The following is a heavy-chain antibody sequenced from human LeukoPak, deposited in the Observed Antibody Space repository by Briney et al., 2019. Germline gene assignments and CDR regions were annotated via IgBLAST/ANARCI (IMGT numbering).Heavy chain of an antibody. V-gene: IGHV4-39*07. CDR1: GGSISSSSYY. D-gene: IGHD2-15*01. J-gene: IGHJ5*02. CDR3: ARVKSDTYCSGGSCYSARWWFDP. CDR2: IYYSGST. Sequence: TSETLSLTCTVSGGSISSSSYYWGWIRQPPGKGLEWIGSIYYSGSTYYNPSLKSRVTISVDTSKNQFSLKLSSVTAADTAVYYCARVKSDTYCSGGSCYSARWWFDPWGQGTLVTVSP.